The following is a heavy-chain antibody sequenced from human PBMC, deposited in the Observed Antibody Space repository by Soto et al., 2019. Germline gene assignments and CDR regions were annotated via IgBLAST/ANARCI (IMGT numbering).Heavy chain of an antibody. CDR3: TRDITYFYDITGYPKH. D-gene: IGHD3-22*01. J-gene: IGHJ4*02. V-gene: IGHV3-11*06. CDR1: GFVFSDYY. Sequence: QVQLVESGGGLVRPGGSLRLSCIASGFVFSDYYMSWIRQAPGKGLEWLAFISDTGTYTNYADFVKGRFTISRDNDMKSVDLQMDGLRGEDTAVYYCTRDITYFYDITGYPKHWGQVIQVTVSS. CDR2: ISDTGTYT.